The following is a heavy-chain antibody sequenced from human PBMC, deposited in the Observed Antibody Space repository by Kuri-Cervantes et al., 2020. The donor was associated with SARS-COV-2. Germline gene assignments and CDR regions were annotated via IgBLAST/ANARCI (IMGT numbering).Heavy chain of an antibody. Sequence: GESLKISCAASAFTFSNHAMSWVRQAPGGGLEWVAGISGGGGGTYYADSVKGRFTISRDNAKNSLYLQMNSLRAEDTAVYYCARNDFWSGYYFDYWGQGTLVTVSS. CDR3: ARNDFWSGYYFDY. D-gene: IGHD3-3*01. V-gene: IGHV3-23*01. J-gene: IGHJ4*02. CDR1: AFTFSNHA. CDR2: ISGGGGGT.